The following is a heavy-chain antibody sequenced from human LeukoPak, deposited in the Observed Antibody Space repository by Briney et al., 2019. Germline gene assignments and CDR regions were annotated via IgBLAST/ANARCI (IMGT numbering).Heavy chain of an antibody. Sequence: SETPSLTCTVSGGSISSYYWSWIRQPPGKGLEWIGYIYYSGSTNYNPSLKSRVTISVDTSKNQFSLKLSSVTAADTAVYYCAREGRDGYNDYYYGMDVWGQGTTVIVSS. CDR1: GGSISSYY. CDR3: AREGRDGYNDYYYGMDV. J-gene: IGHJ6*02. CDR2: IYYSGST. V-gene: IGHV4-59*01. D-gene: IGHD5-24*01.